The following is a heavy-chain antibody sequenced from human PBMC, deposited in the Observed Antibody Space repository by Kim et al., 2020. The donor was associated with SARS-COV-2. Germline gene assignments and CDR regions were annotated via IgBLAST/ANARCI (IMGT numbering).Heavy chain of an antibody. J-gene: IGHJ6*02. CDR2: IGTAVDT. V-gene: IGHV3-13*04. Sequence: GGSLRLSCAASGFTFSSYDMHWVRQATGKGLEWVSAIGTAVDTYYPGSVKGRFTISRENAKNSLYLQMNSLRAGDTAVYYCARGYPSYYGFLEWMDYYYYGMDVWGQGTAVTVSS. D-gene: IGHD3-3*01. CDR1: GFTFSSYD. CDR3: ARGYPSYYGFLEWMDYYYYGMDV.